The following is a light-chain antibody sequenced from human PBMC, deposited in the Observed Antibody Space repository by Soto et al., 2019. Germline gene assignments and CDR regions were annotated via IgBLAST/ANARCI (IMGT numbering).Light chain of an antibody. CDR2: KAS. CDR3: QHYSSYSEA. CDR1: QTISSW. J-gene: IGKJ1*01. V-gene: IGKV1-5*03. Sequence: DIQMTQSPSTLSGSVGDRDTITCRASQTISSWLAWYQQKPGKAPKLLIYKASTLKSGVPSRFSGSGSGTEFTLTISSLQPDDFATYYCQHYSSYSEAFGQGTKVELK.